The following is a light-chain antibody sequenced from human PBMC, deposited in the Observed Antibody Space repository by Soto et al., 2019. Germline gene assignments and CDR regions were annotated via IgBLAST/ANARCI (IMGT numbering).Light chain of an antibody. CDR1: SSDVGGYNY. CDR2: EVS. CDR3: RSFASDSTLDV. V-gene: IGLV2-14*01. J-gene: IGLJ1*01. Sequence: QSALTQPASVSGSPGQSITISCTGTSSDVGGYNYVSWYPQHPGKAPKLMIYEVSNRPSGVSNRFSGSKSGNTAPLCLSGHQAEDNVDYYWRSFASDSTLDVFATGTKVPV.